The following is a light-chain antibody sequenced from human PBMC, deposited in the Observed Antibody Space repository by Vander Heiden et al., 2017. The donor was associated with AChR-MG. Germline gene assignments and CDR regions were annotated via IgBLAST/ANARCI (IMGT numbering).Light chain of an antibody. J-gene: IGLJ2*01. CDR2: QDS. Sequence: SYELTPPPSVSHPPGQTASITCAGDKLGDKYACWYQQKPGQSPVLVIYQDSKRPSGIPERFSGSNSGNTATLTISGTQAMDEADYYCQAWDSSTAHVVFGGGTKLTVL. V-gene: IGLV3-1*01. CDR1: KLGDKY. CDR3: QAWDSSTAHVV.